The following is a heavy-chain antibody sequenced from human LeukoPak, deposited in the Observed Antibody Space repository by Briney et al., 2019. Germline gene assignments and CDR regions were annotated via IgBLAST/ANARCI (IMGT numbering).Heavy chain of an antibody. CDR2: ISGSGGSP. Sequence: GGSLRLSCAASGFTFSSYAMSWVRQAPGKGVEWVSAISGSGGSPYYADSVKGRFTIPRDNSKNTLYLQMNSLRAEDTAVYYCAKAVFGGGNPLGTDYWGQGTLVTVSS. V-gene: IGHV3-23*01. D-gene: IGHD4-23*01. J-gene: IGHJ4*02. CDR3: AKAVFGGGNPLGTDY. CDR1: GFTFSSYA.